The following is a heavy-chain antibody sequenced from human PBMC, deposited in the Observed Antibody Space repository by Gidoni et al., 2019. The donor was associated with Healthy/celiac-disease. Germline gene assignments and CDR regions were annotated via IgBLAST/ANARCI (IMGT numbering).Heavy chain of an antibody. D-gene: IGHD6-19*01. CDR2: IKQDGSEK. Sequence: EVQLVESGGGLVQPGVSLRLSCAASGFTFSSYWMSWVRKAPGKGLEWVANIKQDGSEKYYVDSVKGRFTISRDNAKNSLYLQMNSLRAEDTAVYYCARDGTVAGTPSDYWGQGTLVTVSS. CDR3: ARDGTVAGTPSDY. J-gene: IGHJ4*02. V-gene: IGHV3-7*01. CDR1: GFTFSSYW.